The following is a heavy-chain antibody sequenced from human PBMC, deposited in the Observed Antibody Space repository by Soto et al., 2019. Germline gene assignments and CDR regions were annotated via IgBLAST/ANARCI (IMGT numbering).Heavy chain of an antibody. CDR3: AREGPTVTTSYYYYYGMDV. CDR1: GHTFTSYY. V-gene: IGHV1-46*01. D-gene: IGHD4-17*01. J-gene: IGHJ6*02. CDR2: INPSGGST. Sequence: ASVKVSCKASGHTFTSYYIHWARQAPGQGLEWMGIINPSGGSTSFAQKFQDRVTMTRDTSTSTVYMELSSLRSEDTAVYYCAREGPTVTTSYYYYYGMDVCGQGTTVTVSS.